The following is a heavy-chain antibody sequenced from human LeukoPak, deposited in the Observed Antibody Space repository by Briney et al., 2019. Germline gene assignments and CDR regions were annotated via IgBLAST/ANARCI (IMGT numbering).Heavy chain of an antibody. J-gene: IGHJ4*02. D-gene: IGHD3-3*01. Sequence: GASVKVSCKASGYTFTGYYMHWVRQAPGQGLEWMGWINPNSGGTNYAQKFQGRVTMTRDTSISTAYMELSRLRSDDTAVYYCARDQAFWSGYTQYYSDYWGQGTLVTVSS. CDR2: INPNSGGT. CDR3: ARDQAFWSGYTQYYSDY. CDR1: GYTFTGYY. V-gene: IGHV1-2*02.